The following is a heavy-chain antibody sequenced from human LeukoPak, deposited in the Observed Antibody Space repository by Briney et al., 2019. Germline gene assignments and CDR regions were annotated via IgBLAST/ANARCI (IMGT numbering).Heavy chain of an antibody. CDR1: GFTFNNYW. CDR3: AREEYGDHLW. D-gene: IGHD4-17*01. J-gene: IGHJ4*02. V-gene: IGHV3-7*01. Sequence: GGSLRLSCAASGFTFNNYWMTWVRQAPGKGLEWVANIKQDGNEKYYVDSVKGRFTISRDNAKNSLYLQMNNLRAEDTAVYYCAREEYGDHLWWGQGTLVTVSS. CDR2: IKQDGNEK.